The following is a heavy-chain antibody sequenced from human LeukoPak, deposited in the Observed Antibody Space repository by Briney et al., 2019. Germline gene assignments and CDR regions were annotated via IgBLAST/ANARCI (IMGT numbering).Heavy chain of an antibody. CDR3: ASDRFSSGDF. J-gene: IGHJ4*02. CDR2: IKQGGSQK. V-gene: IGHV3-7*01. Sequence: GGPLSLSCEASGFSFSNYWMSWVRKAQGKGLDGVANIKQGGSQKNYVDSVKGRFTISRDNAKNSLYLQMNSLRAEDTAVYYCASDRFSSGDFWGQGTLVAVSS. CDR1: GFSFSNYW. D-gene: IGHD6-19*01.